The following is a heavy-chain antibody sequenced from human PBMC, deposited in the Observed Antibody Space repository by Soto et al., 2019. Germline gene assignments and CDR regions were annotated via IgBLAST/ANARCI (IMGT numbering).Heavy chain of an antibody. V-gene: IGHV4-34*01. D-gene: IGHD4-17*01. CDR1: GGSFSGYY. CDR3: ARAPPPRDPGLIGDYIDY. CDR2: INHSGST. Sequence: PSETLSLTCAVYGGSFSGYYWSWIRQPPGKGLEWIGEINHSGSTNYNPSLKSRVTISVDTSKNQFSLKLSSVTAADTAVYYCARAPPPRDPGLIGDYIDYWGQGTLVTVSS. J-gene: IGHJ4*02.